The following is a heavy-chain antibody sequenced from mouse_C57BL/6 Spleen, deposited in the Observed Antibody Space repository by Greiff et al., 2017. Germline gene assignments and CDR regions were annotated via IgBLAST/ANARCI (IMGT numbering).Heavy chain of an antibody. CDR3: ATKLIYYYGSSY. J-gene: IGHJ2*01. D-gene: IGHD1-1*01. CDR2: IYPGSGST. Sequence: QVQLQQPGAELVKPGASVKMSCKASGYTFTSYWITWVKQRPGQGLEWIGDIYPGSGSTNYNEKFKSKATLTVDTSSSTAYMQLSSLTSEDSAVYYCATKLIYYYGSSYWGQGTTLTVSS. CDR1: GYTFTSYW. V-gene: IGHV1-55*01.